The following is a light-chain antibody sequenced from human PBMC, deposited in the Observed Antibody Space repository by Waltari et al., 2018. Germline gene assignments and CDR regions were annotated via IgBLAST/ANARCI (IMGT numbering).Light chain of an antibody. J-gene: IGKJ1*01. CDR3: QQSGSSPRT. V-gene: IGKV3-20*01. CDR1: QSVDIRY. CDR2: GAS. Sequence: EIVLTQSPGTLSLSPGDRATLSCRASQSVDIRYLAWYQQKPGQAPRLLIYGASSRATGIPDRFNGSGSGTDFTLTISRLEPEDFAVYYCQQSGSSPRTFGQGTKVEI.